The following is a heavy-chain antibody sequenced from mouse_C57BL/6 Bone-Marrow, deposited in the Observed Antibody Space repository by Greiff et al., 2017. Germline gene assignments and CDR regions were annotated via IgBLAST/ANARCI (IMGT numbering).Heavy chain of an antibody. CDR1: GYTFTSYW. CDR2: IDPTSGGT. J-gene: IGHJ3*01. CDR3: ARSITTVVATRGPWFAY. D-gene: IGHD1-1*01. Sequence: VQLQQPGAELVKPGASVKLSCKASGYTFTSYWMHWVKQRPGRGLEWIGRIDPTSGGTKYNEKFKSKATLTVDKPSSTAYMQLSSLTSEDSAVYYGARSITTVVATRGPWFAYWGQGTLVTVSA. V-gene: IGHV1-72*01.